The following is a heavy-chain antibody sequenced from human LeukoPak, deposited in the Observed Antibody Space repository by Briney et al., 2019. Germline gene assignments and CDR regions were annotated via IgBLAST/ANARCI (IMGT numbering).Heavy chain of an antibody. Sequence: PGGSLRLSCAASGFTFSNYWMSWVRQAPGKGLEGVANIKQDGSEKYYVDSVKGRFTISRDNAKNSLYLQMNSLRVEDTAVYFCVRDRDTSGWLYWGQGTLVTVSS. CDR1: GFTFSNYW. CDR3: VRDRDTSGWLY. V-gene: IGHV3-7*01. CDR2: IKQDGSEK. D-gene: IGHD6-19*01. J-gene: IGHJ4*02.